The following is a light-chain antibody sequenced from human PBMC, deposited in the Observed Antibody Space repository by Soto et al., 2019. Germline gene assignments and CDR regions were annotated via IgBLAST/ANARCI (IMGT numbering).Light chain of an antibody. V-gene: IGLV2-14*03. Sequence: QSVLTQPASVSGSPGKSITISCTGTSSDIGDYNYVSWYQQHPGKAPKLMIYDVSNRPSGVSNRFSGSKSGTTASLTISGLQAEDEADYYCSSYTSSSTPSLFGTGTKVTVL. CDR3: SSYTSSSTPSL. J-gene: IGLJ1*01. CDR2: DVS. CDR1: SSDIGDYNY.